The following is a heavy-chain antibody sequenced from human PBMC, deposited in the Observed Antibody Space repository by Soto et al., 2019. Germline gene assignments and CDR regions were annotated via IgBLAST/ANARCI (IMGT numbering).Heavy chain of an antibody. CDR2: IYYSGST. J-gene: IGHJ4*02. CDR3: ASLRIAPAGTGYFDY. Sequence: QLQLQESGPGLVKPSETLSLTCTVSGGSISSSSYYWGWIRQPPGKGLEWIGSIYYSGSTYYNPSLKVRVTISVNTSKNQFSLKLSSVTAADTAVYYCASLRIAPAGTGYFDYWGQGTLVTVSS. D-gene: IGHD6-13*01. CDR1: GGSISSSSYY. V-gene: IGHV4-39*01.